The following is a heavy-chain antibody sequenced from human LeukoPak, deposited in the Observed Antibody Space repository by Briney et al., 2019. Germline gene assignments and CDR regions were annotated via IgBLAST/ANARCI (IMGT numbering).Heavy chain of an antibody. V-gene: IGHV3-23*01. Sequence: GGSLRLSCAASRFIFSNHWMTWVRQTPGKGLAWTSGITGSGDGTYYADSVKGRFTISRDNSKNTLYLQMNSLSAEDTAIYYCARDTMIVVITSLYYFDYWGQGTLVTVSS. CDR3: ARDTMIVVITSLYYFDY. D-gene: IGHD3-22*01. J-gene: IGHJ4*02. CDR1: RFIFSNHW. CDR2: ITGSGDGT.